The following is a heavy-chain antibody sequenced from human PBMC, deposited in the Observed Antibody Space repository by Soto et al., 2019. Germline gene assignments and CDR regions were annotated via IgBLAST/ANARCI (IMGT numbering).Heavy chain of an antibody. J-gene: IGHJ3*02. Sequence: LGESLKISCQVSGYPFTTYWIGWVRQMPGKGLEWMGKIFPPDSDTRYSPSFQGQVTMSVDKSTSTAYLQWSSLKASDTAMYYCARLLAAGTNHDAFDIWGQGTMVTVSS. CDR1: GYPFTTYW. CDR2: IFPPDSDT. D-gene: IGHD6-13*01. V-gene: IGHV5-51*01. CDR3: ARLLAAGTNHDAFDI.